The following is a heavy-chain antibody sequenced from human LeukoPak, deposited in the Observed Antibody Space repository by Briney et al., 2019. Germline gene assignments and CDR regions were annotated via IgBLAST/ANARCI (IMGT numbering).Heavy chain of an antibody. CDR2: ITGNSATI. J-gene: IGHJ6*03. V-gene: IGHV3-48*02. Sequence: PGGCLRLSCAASGFTLSTYVMNWVRLAPGKGLEWISYITGNSATIYYADSVRGRFTISRGNAKNSVYLEMNSLREEDTAVYYCARRAIWGKGSTVIVSS. CDR1: GFTLSTYV. CDR3: ARRAI.